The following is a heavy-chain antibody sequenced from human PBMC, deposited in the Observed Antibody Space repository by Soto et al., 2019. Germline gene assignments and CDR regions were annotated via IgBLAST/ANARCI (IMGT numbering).Heavy chain of an antibody. Sequence: EVQLLESGGGLVQPGGSLRLSCAASGFTFSSYAMSWVRQAPGKGLEWVSAISGSGGSTYYADSVKDRFTISRDNSKNTLYLQMNSLRAEDTAVYYCAKMAVQIPAAPHEFDYWGQGTLVTVSS. CDR2: ISGSGGST. J-gene: IGHJ4*02. V-gene: IGHV3-23*01. CDR1: GFTFSSYA. CDR3: AKMAVQIPAAPHEFDY. D-gene: IGHD2-2*01.